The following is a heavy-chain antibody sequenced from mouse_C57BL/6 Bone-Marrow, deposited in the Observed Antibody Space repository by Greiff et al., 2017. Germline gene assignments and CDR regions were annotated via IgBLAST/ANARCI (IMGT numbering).Heavy chain of an antibody. V-gene: IGHV1-55*01. CDR3: ARTPPITTVVARYWYFDV. CDR2: IYPGSGST. Sequence: VQLQQPGAELVKPGASVKMSCKASGYTFTSYWITWVKQRPGQGLEWIGDIYPGSGSTIYNEKFKSKATLTVDTSSSTAYMQLSSLTSEDSAVYYCARTPPITTVVARYWYFDVWGTGTTVTVSS. CDR1: GYTFTSYW. D-gene: IGHD1-1*01. J-gene: IGHJ1*03.